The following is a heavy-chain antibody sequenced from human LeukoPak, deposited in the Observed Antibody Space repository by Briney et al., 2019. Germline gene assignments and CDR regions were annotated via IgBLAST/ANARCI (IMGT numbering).Heavy chain of an antibody. CDR1: GFTFSSYG. CDR3: AKDFSYYDSSGYYGG. D-gene: IGHD3-22*01. J-gene: IGHJ4*02. Sequence: GGSLRLSCAASGFTFSSYGMHWVRQAPGKGLEWVAFIRYDGSNKYYADSVKGRFTISRDNSKNTLYLQMNSLRAEDTAVYYCAKDFSYYDSSGYYGGWGQGTLVTVSS. CDR2: IRYDGSNK. V-gene: IGHV3-30*02.